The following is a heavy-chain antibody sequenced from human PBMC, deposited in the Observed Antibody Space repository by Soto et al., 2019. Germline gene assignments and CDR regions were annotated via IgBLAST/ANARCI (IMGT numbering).Heavy chain of an antibody. D-gene: IGHD3-22*01. J-gene: IGHJ3*02. CDR1: GFTFSNAW. CDR2: IKSKTDGGTT. V-gene: IGHV3-15*01. CDR3: TTDPRSTMIVVVIDAFDI. Sequence: GSLLLACSASGFTFSNAWMSWVRQAAGKGLEWVGRIKSKTDGGTTDYAAPVKGRFTISRDDSKNTLYLQMNSLKTEDTAVYYSTTDPRSTMIVVVIDAFDIWGQGTMVTV.